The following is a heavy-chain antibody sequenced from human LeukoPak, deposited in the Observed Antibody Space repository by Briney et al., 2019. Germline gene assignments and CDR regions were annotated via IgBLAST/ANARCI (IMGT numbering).Heavy chain of an antibody. CDR3: AKGYSYGLYYFDY. CDR1: GFTFRSYG. J-gene: IGHJ4*02. V-gene: IGHV3-33*03. Sequence: GRSLRLSCAASGFTFRSYGMHWVRQAPGKGLEWVAVMWYDGRKKDYADSVKGRFTISRDNAKNSLYLQMNSLRAEDTALYYCAKGYSYGLYYFDYWGQGTLVTVSS. D-gene: IGHD5-18*01. CDR2: MWYDGRKK.